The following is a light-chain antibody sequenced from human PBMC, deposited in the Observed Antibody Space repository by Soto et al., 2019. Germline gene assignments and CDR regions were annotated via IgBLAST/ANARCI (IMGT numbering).Light chain of an antibody. CDR2: TNN. CDR3: SSYTASSTLL. Sequence: QSVLTQPPSVSGAPGQRVTISCTGSNSNIGAGYDVHWYLQLPGTAPKLLVYTNNNRPSGVPDRFSGSKSGTSASLAITGLQADDEADYYCSSYTASSTLLFGTGTKVTVL. V-gene: IGLV1-40*01. CDR1: NSNIGAGYD. J-gene: IGLJ1*01.